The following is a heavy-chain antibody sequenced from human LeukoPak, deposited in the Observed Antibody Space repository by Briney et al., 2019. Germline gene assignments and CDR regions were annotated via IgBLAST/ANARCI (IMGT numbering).Heavy chain of an antibody. CDR2: IYYSGST. CDR1: GGSFSGYY. CDR3: ARELDY. V-gene: IGHV4-31*11. Sequence: SETLSLTCAVYGGSFSGYYWSWIRQHPGKGLEWIGYIYYSGSTYYNPSLKSRVTISVDTSKNQFSLKLSSVTAADTAVYYCARELDYWGQGTLVTVSS. J-gene: IGHJ4*02.